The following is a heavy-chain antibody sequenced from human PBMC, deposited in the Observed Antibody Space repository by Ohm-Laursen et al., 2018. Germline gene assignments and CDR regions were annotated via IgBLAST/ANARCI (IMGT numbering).Heavy chain of an antibody. CDR1: GFTFSDYY. Sequence: SLRLSCAASGFTFSDYYMTWIRQAPGKGLEWVSYINSGGNSKYYTDSVKGRFTISRDNAKNSLYLQMNSLRAEDTAVYYCATRYSGYGRDWGQGTLVTVSS. V-gene: IGHV3-11*04. CDR2: INSGGNSK. D-gene: IGHD5-12*01. CDR3: ATRYSGYGRD. J-gene: IGHJ4*02.